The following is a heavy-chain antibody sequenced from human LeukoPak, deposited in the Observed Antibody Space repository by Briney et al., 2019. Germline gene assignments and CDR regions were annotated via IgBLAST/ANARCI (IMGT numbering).Heavy chain of an antibody. J-gene: IGHJ4*02. V-gene: IGHV3-74*01. CDR1: GFTFSSYW. CDR2: IDELGSVT. CDR3: VRDMFGGRDY. D-gene: IGHD3-10*02. Sequence: GGSLRLSCAASGFTFSSYWMHWVRQAPGKGLAWVSRIDELGSVTNSADSVKGRFSISRDNAKNALYLQMNSLRAEDTAVYYCVRDMFGGRDYWGQGALLTDSS.